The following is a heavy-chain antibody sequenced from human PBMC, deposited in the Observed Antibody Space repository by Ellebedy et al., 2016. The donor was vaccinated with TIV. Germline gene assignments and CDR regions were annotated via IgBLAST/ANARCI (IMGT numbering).Heavy chain of an antibody. CDR1: GFIFNDYG. Sequence: GGSLRLXXAASGFIFNDYGMHWVRQAPGRGLEWVALMSYDGSKKFSADYVKGRFTISRDNSKKILYLQMNGLRPDDTAVYYCAKDVIRQAYYFYYGVDVWGQGTTVTVSS. V-gene: IGHV3-30*18. D-gene: IGHD2-21*01. CDR2: MSYDGSKK. CDR3: AKDVIRQAYYFYYGVDV. J-gene: IGHJ6*02.